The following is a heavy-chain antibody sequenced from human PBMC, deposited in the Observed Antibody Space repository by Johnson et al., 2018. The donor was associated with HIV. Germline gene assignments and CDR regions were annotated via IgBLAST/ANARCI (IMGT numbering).Heavy chain of an antibody. Sequence: QVQLVESGGGVVQPGGSLRLSCAASGFTFSSYAMHWVRQAPGKGLEWVAVISYDGSNKYYADSVKGRFTISRDNSKNTLYLQMNSLRAEDTAVYYCARERGMAGAFDIWGQGTMVTVSS. D-gene: IGHD5-24*01. CDR3: ARERGMAGAFDI. J-gene: IGHJ3*02. CDR1: GFTFSSYA. CDR2: ISYDGSNK. V-gene: IGHV3-30*04.